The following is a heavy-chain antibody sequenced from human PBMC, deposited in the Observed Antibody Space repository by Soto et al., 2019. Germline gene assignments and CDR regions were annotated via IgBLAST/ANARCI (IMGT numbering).Heavy chain of an antibody. Sequence: SETLSLTCAGYGGFFSGYYWTWIRQPPGTGLEWIGEINHSGSTNYNPSLKSRVTISVDTSKNQFSLKLTSVTAADTAVYYCARGNYYDSSTQNWFDPRGQRTLVTVSS. V-gene: IGHV4-34*01. D-gene: IGHD3-22*01. CDR2: INHSGST. CDR1: GGFFSGYY. CDR3: ARGNYYDSSTQNWFDP. J-gene: IGHJ5*02.